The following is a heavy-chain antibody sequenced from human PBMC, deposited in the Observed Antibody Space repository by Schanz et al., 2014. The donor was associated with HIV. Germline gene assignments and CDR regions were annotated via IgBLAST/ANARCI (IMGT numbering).Heavy chain of an antibody. CDR3: ARITHHLRSSFGDYVYGMDV. V-gene: IGHV1-69*01. CDR2: IIPIFGTA. CDR1: GGTFSIYA. Sequence: QVPLVQSGAEVKKPGSSVKVSCKASGGTFSIYAISWVRQAPGQGLEWMGGIIPIFGTANYAQKFQGRVTSIADESTSTAYMELSSLRSADTAVYFCARITHHLRSSFGDYVYGMDVWGQGTTVTVSS. D-gene: IGHD3-10*01. J-gene: IGHJ6*02.